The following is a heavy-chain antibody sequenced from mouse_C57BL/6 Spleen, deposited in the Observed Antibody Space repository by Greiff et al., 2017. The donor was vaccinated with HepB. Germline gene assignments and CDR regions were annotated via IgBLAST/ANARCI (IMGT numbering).Heavy chain of an antibody. J-gene: IGHJ4*01. CDR1: GYAFSSSW. CDR2: IYPGDGDT. Sequence: VQLQQSRPELVKPGASVKISCKASGYAFSSSWMNWVKQRPGKGLEWIGRIYPGDGDTNYNGKFKGKATLTADKSSSTAYMQLRSLTSEDSAVYLCARSDYGMDYWGQGTSVTVSS. V-gene: IGHV1-82*01. CDR3: ARSDYGMDY.